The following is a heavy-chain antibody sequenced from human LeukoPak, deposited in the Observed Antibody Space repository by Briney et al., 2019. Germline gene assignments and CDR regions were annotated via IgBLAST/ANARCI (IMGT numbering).Heavy chain of an antibody. V-gene: IGHV3-30*14. J-gene: IGHJ6*03. D-gene: IGHD3-3*02. Sequence: GRSLRLSCAASGFSFSDYAIHWVRQAPGKGLEWVALISYDGTYKNYADSVKGRFTISRDNSTNTLFFQMTTLRDDDTAVYYCARPYLERSLKYSMDVWGKGTTVTVSS. CDR2: ISYDGTYK. CDR3: ARPYLERSLKYSMDV. CDR1: GFSFSDYA.